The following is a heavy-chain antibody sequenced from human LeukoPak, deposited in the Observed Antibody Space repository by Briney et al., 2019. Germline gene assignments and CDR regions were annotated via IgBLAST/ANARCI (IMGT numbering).Heavy chain of an antibody. D-gene: IGHD3-3*01. CDR2: ISSSSSYI. CDR3: ARDKSGSGLWSGYYVKDNYYGMDV. CDR1: GFTFSSYS. V-gene: IGHV3-21*01. J-gene: IGHJ6*02. Sequence: GGSLRLSCAASGFTFSSYSMNWVRQAPGKGLEWVSSISSSSSYIYYADSVKGRFTISRDNAKNSLYLQMNSLRAEDTAVYYCARDKSGSGLWSGYYVKDNYYGMDVWGQGTTVTVSS.